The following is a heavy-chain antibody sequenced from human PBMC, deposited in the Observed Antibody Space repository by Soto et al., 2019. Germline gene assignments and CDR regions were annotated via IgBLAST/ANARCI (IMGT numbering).Heavy chain of an antibody. J-gene: IGHJ6*02. CDR2: ISSSSNTI. Sequence: GGSLRLSCASSGFSFSAFSMNWVRQAPGKGLEWVSYISSSSNTIYYADSVKGRFTISRDNAQNTLYLQMNSLRDEDTAVYYCARYMAGYCYGMDVWGQGTTVT. CDR1: GFSFSAFS. CDR3: ARYMAGYCYGMDV. D-gene: IGHD3-10*01. V-gene: IGHV3-48*02.